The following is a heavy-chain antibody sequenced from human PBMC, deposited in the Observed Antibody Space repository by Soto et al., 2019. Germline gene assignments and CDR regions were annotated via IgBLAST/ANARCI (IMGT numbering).Heavy chain of an antibody. CDR2: MYTSGTS. J-gene: IGHJ4*02. D-gene: IGHD4-17*01. Sequence: PSETLSLTCTVSGGSISSYYWNWIRQPAGKGLEWVGRMYTSGTSNHNPSLKSRVTMSVDKSRKQFSLNLSSVTAADTAMYYCVTGDYDSFDFWGQGILVTVSS. CDR3: VTGDYDSFDF. V-gene: IGHV4-4*07. CDR1: GGSISSYY.